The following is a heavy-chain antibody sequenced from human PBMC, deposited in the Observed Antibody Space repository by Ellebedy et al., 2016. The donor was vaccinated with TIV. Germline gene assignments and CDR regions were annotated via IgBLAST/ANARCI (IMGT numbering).Heavy chain of an antibody. D-gene: IGHD5-18*01. J-gene: IGHJ6*02. CDR3: GSGYSKYGMDV. Sequence: AASVKVSCKASGGTFSNYTTSWVRQAPGQGLEWMGGIIPVLGTANYAQKFQGRLTITADESTSTAYMELSSLRSEDTAVYYCGSGYSKYGMDVWGQGTTVIVSS. CDR2: IIPVLGTA. V-gene: IGHV1-69*13. CDR1: GGTFSNYT.